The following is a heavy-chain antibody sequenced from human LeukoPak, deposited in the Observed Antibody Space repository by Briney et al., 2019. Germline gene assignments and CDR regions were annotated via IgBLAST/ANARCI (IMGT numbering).Heavy chain of an antibody. V-gene: IGHV1-18*01. CDR2: ISAYNGNT. J-gene: IGHJ4*02. CDR3: AREIPTEFDH. D-gene: IGHD2-2*02. CDR1: GYTFTSYG. Sequence: ASVKVSCKASGYTFTSYGISWVRQAPGQGLEWMAWISAYNGNTKSAQKFQDRITITTDTSTTTAYMEMTSLTSDDTAVYYCAREIPTEFDHWGQGTLVTVSS.